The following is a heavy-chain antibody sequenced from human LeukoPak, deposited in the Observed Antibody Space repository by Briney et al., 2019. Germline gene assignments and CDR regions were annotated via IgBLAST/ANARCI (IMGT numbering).Heavy chain of an antibody. CDR3: ARDPSAVAATPVDY. Sequence: GASVKVSCKASGGTFSSYAISWVRQAPGQGLEWMGWISAYNGNTNYAQKLQGRVTITTDTSTSTAYMELRSLRSDDTAVYYCARDPSAVAATPVDYWGQGTLVTVSS. CDR2: ISAYNGNT. CDR1: GGTFSSYA. D-gene: IGHD2-15*01. J-gene: IGHJ4*02. V-gene: IGHV1-18*01.